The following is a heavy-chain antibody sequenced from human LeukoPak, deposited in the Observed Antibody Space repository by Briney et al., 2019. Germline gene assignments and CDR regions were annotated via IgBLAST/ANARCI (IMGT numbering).Heavy chain of an antibody. D-gene: IGHD2-21*02. V-gene: IGHV5-51*01. Sequence: GESLQISCKGSGYSFTSYWIGWVRQMPGKGLEWMGIIYPGDSDTRYSPSFQGQVTISADESISTAYLQWSSLKASDTAMYYCARGRGDARSGLDYWGQGTLVTVSS. CDR1: GYSFTSYW. CDR3: ARGRGDARSGLDY. CDR2: IYPGDSDT. J-gene: IGHJ4*02.